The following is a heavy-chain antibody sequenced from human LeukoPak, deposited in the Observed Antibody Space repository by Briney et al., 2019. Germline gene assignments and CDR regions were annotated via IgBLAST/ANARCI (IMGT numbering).Heavy chain of an antibody. CDR1: GFTFSSFW. J-gene: IGHJ4*02. Sequence: GGSLRLSCAASGFTFSSFWMHWVRQAPGKGLVWVSRINGVGGSTSYADSVKGRFTISRDNAKNTLYLQMNSLRAEDTAVYYCSRERTSGWDAFDFWGQGTLVTVSS. D-gene: IGHD6-19*01. CDR2: INGVGGST. V-gene: IGHV3-74*01. CDR3: SRERTSGWDAFDF.